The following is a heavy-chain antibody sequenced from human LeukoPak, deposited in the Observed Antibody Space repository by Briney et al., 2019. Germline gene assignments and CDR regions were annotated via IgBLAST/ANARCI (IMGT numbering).Heavy chain of an antibody. D-gene: IGHD4-17*01. Sequence: GGSLRLSCAASGFTFSSYSMNWVRQAPGKGLEWVSSISSSSSYIYHADSVKGRFTISRDNAKNSLYLQMNSLRAEDTAVYYCARENLLTTVTDYWGQGTLVTVSS. J-gene: IGHJ4*02. CDR1: GFTFSSYS. CDR3: ARENLLTTVTDY. CDR2: ISSSSSYI. V-gene: IGHV3-21*01.